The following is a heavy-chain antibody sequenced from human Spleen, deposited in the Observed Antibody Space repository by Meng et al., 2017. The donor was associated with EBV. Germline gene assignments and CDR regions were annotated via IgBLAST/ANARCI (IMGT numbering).Heavy chain of an antibody. V-gene: IGHV4-30-4*01. CDR2: IYYSGST. Sequence: QVQLQESGPGLVKPSQTLSLTCAVSGGSISSGGYYWSWIRQPPGKGLEWIGYIYYSGSTYYNPSLKSRVAISVDTSKNQFSLKLSSVTAADTAVYYCARGGRGSPFDYWGQGTLVTVSS. J-gene: IGHJ4*02. D-gene: IGHD2-15*01. CDR1: GGSISSGGYY. CDR3: ARGGRGSPFDY.